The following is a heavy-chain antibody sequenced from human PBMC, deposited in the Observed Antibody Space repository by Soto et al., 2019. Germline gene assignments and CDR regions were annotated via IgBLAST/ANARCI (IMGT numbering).Heavy chain of an antibody. D-gene: IGHD2-2*01. CDR1: GFTFRNYG. CDR3: ARPIGYCISATCYDYYCGMDV. CDR2: IWYDGSSK. Sequence: QVQLVESGGGVVQPGRSLRLSCAASGFTFRNYGIHWVRQAPGKGLKWVAVIWYDGSSKYHADSVKGRFTISRDNSKSTLYLQMNSLRAEDSAVYYCARPIGYCISATCYDYYCGMDVWGQGTTVTVSS. J-gene: IGHJ6*02. V-gene: IGHV3-33*01.